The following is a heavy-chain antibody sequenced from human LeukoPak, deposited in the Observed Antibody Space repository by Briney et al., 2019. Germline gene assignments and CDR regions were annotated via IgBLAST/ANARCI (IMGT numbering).Heavy chain of an antibody. Sequence: SETLSLTCTVSGGSISSYYWSWIRQPAGKGLEWIGRIYTSGSTNYNPSLKSRVTMSVDTSKNQFSLKLSSVTAADTAVYYCAREYYDFWSGYYTARGYYYCYYMDVWGKGTTVTVSS. CDR2: IYTSGST. V-gene: IGHV4-4*07. J-gene: IGHJ6*03. CDR1: GGSISSYY. D-gene: IGHD3-3*01. CDR3: AREYYDFWSGYYTARGYYYCYYMDV.